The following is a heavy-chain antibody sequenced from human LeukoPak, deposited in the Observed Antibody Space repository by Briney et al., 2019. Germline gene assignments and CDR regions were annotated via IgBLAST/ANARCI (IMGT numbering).Heavy chain of an antibody. V-gene: IGHV4-59*01. CDR3: ARTTGYSSTWELDS. CDR2: TSSNGRT. D-gene: IGHD6-13*01. J-gene: IGHJ4*02. Sequence: SETLSLTCTVSGGSINSFYWSWIRQSPGKGLEWIGFTSSNGRTNSNPSLKSRVTMSVDSSKSQFSLKLTSVTAADTAVYFCARTTGYSSTWELDSWGQGILVTVTS. CDR1: GGSINSFY.